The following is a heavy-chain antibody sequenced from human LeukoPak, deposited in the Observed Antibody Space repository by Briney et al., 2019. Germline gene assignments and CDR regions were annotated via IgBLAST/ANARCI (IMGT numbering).Heavy chain of an antibody. CDR1: GLTFSSYS. CDR3: ARFSSSSINY. J-gene: IGHJ4*02. D-gene: IGHD6-13*01. CDR2: ISSSSSYI. Sequence: PGRSLRLSCAASGLTFSSYSMNWVRQAPGKGLEWVSSISSSSSYIYYADSVKGRFTISRDNAKNSLYLQMNSLRAADTAVYYCARFSSSSINYWGQGTLVTVPS. V-gene: IGHV3-21*01.